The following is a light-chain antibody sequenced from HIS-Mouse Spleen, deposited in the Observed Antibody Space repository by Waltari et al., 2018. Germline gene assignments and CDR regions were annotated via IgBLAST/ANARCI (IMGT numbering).Light chain of an antibody. V-gene: IGLV3-10*01. Sequence: SYELTQPPSVSVSPGQTARITCSGDALPKKYAYWYQQKSGQAPVMVIYEDSKRPPGVPCGFSGSSSGTMATWTISGAQVEDEADYYCYSTDSSGNHRVFGGGTKLTVL. CDR2: EDS. J-gene: IGLJ2*01. CDR3: YSTDSSGNHRV. CDR1: ALPKKY.